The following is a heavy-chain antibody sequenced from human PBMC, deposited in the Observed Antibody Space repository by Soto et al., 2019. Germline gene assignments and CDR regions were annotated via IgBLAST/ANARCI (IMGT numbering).Heavy chain of an antibody. J-gene: IGHJ6*02. CDR2: IYYSGST. CDR1: GGSVSSGSYY. V-gene: IGHV4-61*01. D-gene: IGHD3-16*01. Sequence: TSETLSLTCTVSGGSVSSGSYYWSWIRQPPGKGLEWIGYIYYSGSTNYNPSLKSRVTISVDTSKNQFSLKLSSVTAADKAVYYCARTRDYGDYYYYGMDVWGQGTTVTVSS. CDR3: ARTRDYGDYYYYGMDV.